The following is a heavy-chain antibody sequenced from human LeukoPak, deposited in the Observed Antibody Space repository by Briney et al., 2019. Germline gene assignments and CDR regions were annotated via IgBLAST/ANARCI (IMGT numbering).Heavy chain of an antibody. D-gene: IGHD6-13*01. CDR1: GGSFSGYY. Sequence: SETLSLTCAVYGGSFSGYYWTWIRQPPGKGLEWVGEINHSGSTNHNPSLKSRVTISVDRSRNQFSLKLSSVTAADTAVYYCAVSAAGLFDPWGQGTLVTVSS. CDR3: AVSAAGLFDP. V-gene: IGHV4-34*01. CDR2: INHSGST. J-gene: IGHJ5*02.